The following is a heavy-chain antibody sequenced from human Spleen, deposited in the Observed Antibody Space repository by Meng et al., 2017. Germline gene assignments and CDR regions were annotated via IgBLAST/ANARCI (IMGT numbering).Heavy chain of an antibody. CDR3: AKDSCSGGSCYHYFDY. CDR2: ISWNSGSI. Sequence: LSLTCAASGFTFDDYAMHWVRQAPGKGLEWVSGISWNSGSIGYADSVKGRFTISRDNAKNSLYLQMNSPRAEDTALYYCAKDSCSGGSCYHYFDYWGQGTLVTVFS. V-gene: IGHV3-9*01. J-gene: IGHJ4*02. CDR1: GFTFDDYA. D-gene: IGHD2-15*01.